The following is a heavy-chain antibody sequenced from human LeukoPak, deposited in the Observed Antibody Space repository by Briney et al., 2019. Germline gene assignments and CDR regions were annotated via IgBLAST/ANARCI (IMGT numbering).Heavy chain of an antibody. CDR2: INHSGST. CDR3: ARFTLVQGVMIDY. V-gene: IGHV4-34*01. CDR1: GGSFSGYY. D-gene: IGHD3-10*01. Sequence: SETLSLTCAVYGGSFSGYYWSWVRQPPGKGLEWIGEINHSGSTNYKPSLKSRVTISVDTSKNQFSLRLSSVTAADTAVYYCARFTLVQGVMIDYWGQGTLVTVSS. J-gene: IGHJ4*02.